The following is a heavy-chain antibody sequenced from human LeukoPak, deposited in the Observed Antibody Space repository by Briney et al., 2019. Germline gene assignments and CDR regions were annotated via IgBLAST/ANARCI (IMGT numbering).Heavy chain of an antibody. D-gene: IGHD3-16*02. Sequence: ASVKVSCKASGYTFTRYGISWVRQAPGQGLEWVGWISGNNGDTNYAQKLQARITMTRNTSISTAYMELSSLRSEDTAVYYCARGLSASLDYWGQGTLVTVSS. CDR1: GYTFTRYG. J-gene: IGHJ4*02. CDR2: ISGNNGDT. CDR3: ARGLSASLDY. V-gene: IGHV1-18*01.